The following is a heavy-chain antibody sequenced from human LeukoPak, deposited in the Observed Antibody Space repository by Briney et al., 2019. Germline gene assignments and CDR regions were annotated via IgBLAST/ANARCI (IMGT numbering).Heavy chain of an antibody. CDR2: IKEDGSEK. CDR3: ARDGRDHSSSRKNDY. D-gene: IGHD4-11*01. Sequence: GGSLRLSCAASGFTYSSYWMTWVRQAPGKGLEWVANIKEDGSEKYYVDSVKGRFTISRDNAKNSLYLQMNSLRVEDTAVYYCARDGRDHSSSRKNDYWGQGSLVTVSS. V-gene: IGHV3-7*01. J-gene: IGHJ4*02. CDR1: GFTYSSYW.